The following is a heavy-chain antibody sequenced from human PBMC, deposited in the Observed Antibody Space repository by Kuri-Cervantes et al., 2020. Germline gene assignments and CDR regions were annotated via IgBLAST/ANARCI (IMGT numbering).Heavy chain of an antibody. D-gene: IGHD2-15*01. CDR1: GGTFSSYA. Sequence: SVKVSCKASGGTFSSYAISWVRQAAGQGLEWVGGIIPIFGTADYAQKFQGRVTINADESTSTAYMELSSLRSEDTAVYYCARDGIVVVVAATPGYYYYVMDVWGQGTMVTVSS. CDR2: IIPIFGTA. J-gene: IGHJ6*02. V-gene: IGHV1-69*13. CDR3: ARDGIVVVVAATPGYYYYVMDV.